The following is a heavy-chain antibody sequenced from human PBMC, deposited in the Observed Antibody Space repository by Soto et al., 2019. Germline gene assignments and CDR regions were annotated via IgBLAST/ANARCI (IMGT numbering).Heavy chain of an antibody. J-gene: IGHJ4*02. D-gene: IGHD3-3*01. V-gene: IGHV1-24*01. CDR2: FDPEDGET. Sequence: VASVKVSCKVSGDTLTELSMHWVRRAPGKGLEWMGGFDPEDGETIYAQKFQGRVTMTEDTSTDTAYMELSSLRSEDTAVYYCATLTIFGASLDYWGQGTLVTVSS. CDR3: ATLTIFGASLDY. CDR1: GDTLTELS.